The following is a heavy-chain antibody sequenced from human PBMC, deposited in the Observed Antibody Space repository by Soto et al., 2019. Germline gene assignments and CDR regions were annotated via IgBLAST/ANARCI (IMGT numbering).Heavy chain of an antibody. CDR1: GYSFTNYW. CDR2: IYPGDSDT. Sequence: GESLKISCKGSGYSFTNYWIAWVRQMPGKGLEWMGIIYPGDSDTRYSPSFQGQVTISADRSISTAYLQWSSLKASDTAVYYCATRFHYAEYSDYWGQGTLVTVSS. V-gene: IGHV5-51*01. CDR3: ATRFHYAEYSDY. J-gene: IGHJ4*02. D-gene: IGHD4-17*01.